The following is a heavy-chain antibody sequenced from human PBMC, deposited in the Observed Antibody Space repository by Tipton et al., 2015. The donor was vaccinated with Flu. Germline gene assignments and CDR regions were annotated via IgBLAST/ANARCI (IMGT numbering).Heavy chain of an antibody. CDR2: IYHSGNT. D-gene: IGHD3-16*01. CDR3: AREGGGASNWFDP. J-gene: IGHJ5*02. CDR1: GASISSGRYS. V-gene: IGHV4-30-2*01. Sequence: TLSLTCTVSGASISSGRYSWTWIRQTPGKGLEWIGYIYHSGNTYYNPSLKRRVSMSVDRSRNQFSLRLSSVTAADTAIYYCAREGGGASNWFDPWGQGTLVTVSS.